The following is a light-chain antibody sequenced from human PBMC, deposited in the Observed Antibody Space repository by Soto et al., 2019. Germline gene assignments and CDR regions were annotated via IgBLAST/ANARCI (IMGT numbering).Light chain of an antibody. Sequence: DIQMTQSPSSLSASVGDRVTITCRASQSISRYLNWYQQKPGKAPKLLIYAASSLQSGVPSRFSGSGSGTDFTLTISSLQPEDFATYYCQQSYSTPFVYTFGQGTKLDIK. CDR2: AAS. J-gene: IGKJ2*01. CDR1: QSISRY. V-gene: IGKV1-39*01. CDR3: QQSYSTPFVYT.